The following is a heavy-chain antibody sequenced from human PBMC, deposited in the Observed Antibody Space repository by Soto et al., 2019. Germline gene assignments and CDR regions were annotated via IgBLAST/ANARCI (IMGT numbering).Heavy chain of an antibody. J-gene: IGHJ3*02. Sequence: PSETLSLTCAVYGGSFSGYYWSWIRQPPRKGLEWIGEINHSGSTNYNPSLQSRVTISVDTSKNQFSLKLTSVTAADTAVYYCARVGYSSSWYRRGAFDIWGQGTMVTVSS. CDR1: GGSFSGYY. D-gene: IGHD6-13*01. CDR3: ARVGYSSSWYRRGAFDI. CDR2: INHSGST. V-gene: IGHV4-34*01.